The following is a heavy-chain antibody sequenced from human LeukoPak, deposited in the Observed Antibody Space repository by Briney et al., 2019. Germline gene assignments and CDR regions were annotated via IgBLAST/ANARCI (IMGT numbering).Heavy chain of an antibody. J-gene: IGHJ4*02. CDR2: VYYSWYT. Sequence: SETLSLTCTVSGGSISGYYWSWLRQPPGKGLEWIGYVYYSWYTNYNPSLNSRVTISVDTSKNQFSLKLSSVTAADTAMYYCARVSSWYISYYFDYWGQGALVTVCS. V-gene: IGHV4-59*01. D-gene: IGHD6-13*01. CDR1: GGSISGYY. CDR3: ARVSSWYISYYFDY.